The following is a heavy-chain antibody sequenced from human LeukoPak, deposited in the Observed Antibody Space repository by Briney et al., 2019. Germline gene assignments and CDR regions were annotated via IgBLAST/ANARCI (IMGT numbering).Heavy chain of an antibody. CDR1: GGTFSSYA. Sequence: ASVKVSCKASGGTFSSYAISWVRQAPGQGLEWMGRIIPILGIANYAQKFQGRVTITADKSTSTAYMELSSLRSDDTAVYYCARVLSVAGTSFDYWGQGTLVTVSS. CDR2: IIPILGIA. D-gene: IGHD6-19*01. J-gene: IGHJ4*02. CDR3: ARVLSVAGTSFDY. V-gene: IGHV1-69*04.